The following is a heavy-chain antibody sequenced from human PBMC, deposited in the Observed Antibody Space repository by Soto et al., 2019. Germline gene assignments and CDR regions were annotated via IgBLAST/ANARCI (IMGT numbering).Heavy chain of an antibody. D-gene: IGHD1-1*01. CDR2: IYSGGST. CDR1: GVTVSSIC. Sequence: GGSLRLSYAASGVTVSSICMRWVRQAPGKGLEWVSVIYSGGSTYYADSVKGRFTISRDNSKNTLYLQMNSLRAEDTAVYYCARELLQVERRSLGETDPRYFDYWGQGTLVTVSS. J-gene: IGHJ4*02. CDR3: ARELLQVERRSLGETDPRYFDY. V-gene: IGHV3-66*01.